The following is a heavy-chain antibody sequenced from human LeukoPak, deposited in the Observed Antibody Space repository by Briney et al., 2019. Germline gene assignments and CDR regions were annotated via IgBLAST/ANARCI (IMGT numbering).Heavy chain of an antibody. V-gene: IGHV3-43*01. D-gene: IGHD6-19*01. CDR3: GKDISRRGMAVAED. Sequence: GGSLRLSYAASGFTFSDFTMHWVRQAPGKGLEWISLLSWDGGTKSYADPVKGRFTISRDISRSSLYLQMTSLRADDTAFYYCGKDISRRGMAVAEDWGRGTLVTVSS. CDR2: LSWDGGTK. CDR1: GFTFSDFT. J-gene: IGHJ4*02.